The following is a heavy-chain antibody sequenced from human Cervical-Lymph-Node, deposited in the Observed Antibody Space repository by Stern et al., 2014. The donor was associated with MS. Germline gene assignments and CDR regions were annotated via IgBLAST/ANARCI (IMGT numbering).Heavy chain of an antibody. Sequence: VQLVESGAEMRKPGSSVRVSCKASGGTFSTSVISWLRQAPGQGLEWMGGISPMFGRANYAQKCQGSVTITADESTSTVYMGLTSLRSEDTGVYYCARERDNSYAFDSWGQGTLLTVSS. D-gene: IGHD3-16*01. CDR1: GGTFSTSV. V-gene: IGHV1-69*01. J-gene: IGHJ4*02. CDR2: ISPMFGRA. CDR3: ARERDNSYAFDS.